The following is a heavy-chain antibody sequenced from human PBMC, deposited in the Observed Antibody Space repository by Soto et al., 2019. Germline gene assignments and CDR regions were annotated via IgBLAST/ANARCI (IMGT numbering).Heavy chain of an antibody. D-gene: IGHD1-26*01. CDR2: IIPIFGTA. CDR3: ARPSRNYSGSYYYYYGMDV. J-gene: IGHJ6*02. Sequence: ASVKVSCKASGGTFSSYAISWVRQAPGQGLEWMGGIIPIFGTANYAQKFQGRVTITADKSTSTAYMELSSLRSEDTAVYYCARPSRNYSGSYYYYYGMDVWGQGTTVTVS. V-gene: IGHV1-69*06. CDR1: GGTFSSYA.